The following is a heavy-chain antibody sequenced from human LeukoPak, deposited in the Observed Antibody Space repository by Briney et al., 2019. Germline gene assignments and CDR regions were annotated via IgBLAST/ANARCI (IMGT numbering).Heavy chain of an antibody. CDR1: GFPFSSYG. V-gene: IGHV3-30*03. Sequence: PGRPLRLSCAASGFPFSSYGMHWVRQAPGKGLEWVAVLSYDGSNEYYADSVKGRFTISRDNSKNTLYLQMNSLRVEDTAVYYCAGSWFYRDYFEYWGQGTLVTVSS. D-gene: IGHD3-10*01. J-gene: IGHJ4*02. CDR3: AGSWFYRDYFEY. CDR2: LSYDGSNE.